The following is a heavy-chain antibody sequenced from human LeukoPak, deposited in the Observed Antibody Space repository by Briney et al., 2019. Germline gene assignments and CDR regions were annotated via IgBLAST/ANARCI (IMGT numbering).Heavy chain of an antibody. J-gene: IGHJ6*03. Sequence: ASVKVSCKASGYTFTGYYIHWVPQAPGQGSECMGWINPNSGGTNYAQKFQGRVTMTRDTSISTAYMELSRLRSDDTAVYYCARDLYQWLPSTRPRDYYYYMDVWGEGTTVTVSS. CDR1: GYTFTGYY. CDR2: INPNSGGT. CDR3: ARDLYQWLPSTRPRDYYYYMDV. D-gene: IGHD6-19*01. V-gene: IGHV1-2*02.